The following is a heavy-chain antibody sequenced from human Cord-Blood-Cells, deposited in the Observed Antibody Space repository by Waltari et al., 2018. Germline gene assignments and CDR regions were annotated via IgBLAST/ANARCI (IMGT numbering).Heavy chain of an antibody. CDR3: ARGVGSSGWYFDY. CDR2: IWYDGSNK. Sequence: SYGMHWVRQAPGKGLEWVAVIWYDGSNKYYADSVKGRFTISRDNSKNTLYLQMNSLRAEDTAVYYCARGVGSSGWYFDYWGQGTLVTVSS. V-gene: IGHV3-33*01. D-gene: IGHD6-19*01. CDR1: SYG. J-gene: IGHJ4*02.